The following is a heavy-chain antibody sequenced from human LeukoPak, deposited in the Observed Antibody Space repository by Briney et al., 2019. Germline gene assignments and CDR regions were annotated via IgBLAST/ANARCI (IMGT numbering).Heavy chain of an antibody. Sequence: SETLSLTCAVYGGSFSSYYWSWIRQPPGKRLECVWEINHSGSTNYNPYLKSRVTISVDTSKNQFSLKLSSVTAADTAVYYCARQVGYSYGYTFDYWGQGTLVTVSS. CDR1: GGSFSSYY. J-gene: IGHJ4*02. V-gene: IGHV4-34*01. CDR2: INHSGST. CDR3: ARQVGYSYGYTFDY. D-gene: IGHD5-18*01.